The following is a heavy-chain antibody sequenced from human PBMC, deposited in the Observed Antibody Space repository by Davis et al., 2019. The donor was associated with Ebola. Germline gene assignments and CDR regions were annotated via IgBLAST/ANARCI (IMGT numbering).Heavy chain of an antibody. CDR3: ARGTTVTTHSISGYFDH. J-gene: IGHJ4*02. CDR2: ISHDGSSE. V-gene: IGHV3-30-3*01. Sequence: PSETLSLTCAASGFTFSSYPMHWVRQAPGKGLEWVAIISHDGSSEYYADSVKGRFTISRDRSRNTVSLQMNSLRAEDTAVYYCARGTTVTTHSISGYFDHWGQGTLVPVSS. D-gene: IGHD4-17*01. CDR1: GFTFSSYP.